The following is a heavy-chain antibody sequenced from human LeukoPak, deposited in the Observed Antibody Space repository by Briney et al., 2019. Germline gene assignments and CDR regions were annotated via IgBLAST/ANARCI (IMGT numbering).Heavy chain of an antibody. J-gene: IGHJ5*02. CDR2: TFYSGST. CDR1: GSSIRSFY. D-gene: IGHD3-16*02. CDR3: ARNDYVWGSYRYPNWFDP. V-gene: IGHV4-59*08. Sequence: SDTLSLTCTVSGSSIRSFYWSWIRQPPGKGLEWIGYTFYSGSTTYNPSLKSRVTMSVDTSKSQFSLRLSSVTAADTAVYYCARNDYVWGSYRYPNWFDPWGQGTLVTVSS.